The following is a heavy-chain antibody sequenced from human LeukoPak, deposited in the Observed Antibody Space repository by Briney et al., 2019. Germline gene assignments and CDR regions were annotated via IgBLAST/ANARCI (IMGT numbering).Heavy chain of an antibody. CDR2: IIPIFGTA. V-gene: IGHV1-69*13. D-gene: IGHD3-10*01. CDR3: ARDRQRITMVRGVIRFDY. J-gene: IGHJ4*02. Sequence: GASVKVSCKASGGTFSSYAISWVRQAPGQGLEWMGGIIPIFGTANYAQKFQGRVTITADESTSTAYMELRSLRSDDTAVYYCARDRQRITMVRGVIRFDYWGQGTLVTVSS. CDR1: GGTFSSYA.